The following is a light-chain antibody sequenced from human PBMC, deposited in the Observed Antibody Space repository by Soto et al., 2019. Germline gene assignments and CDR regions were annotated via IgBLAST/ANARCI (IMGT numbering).Light chain of an antibody. Sequence: EIVLTQSPATLSLSPGERATLSCRASQSISGYLAWYQHRPGRAPRLLIYDPSNRATGIPDRFSGRGSGTDFTLTITSLEPEDFAVYYCQQRASWPLAFGGGTALE. V-gene: IGKV3-11*01. CDR3: QQRASWPLA. CDR1: QSISGY. J-gene: IGKJ4*01. CDR2: DPS.